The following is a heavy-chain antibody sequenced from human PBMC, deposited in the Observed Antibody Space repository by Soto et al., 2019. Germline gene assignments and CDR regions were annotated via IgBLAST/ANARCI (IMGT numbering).Heavy chain of an antibody. J-gene: IGHJ6*04. Sequence: EVQLVESGGGLVQPGGSLRLSCAASGFTLSGRSMHWVRQATGKGLVYVSGIDSSGTDSSYADSVKGRFTSSRDNAKNMLFLQMNSLRVEDTAVYYCARGWFGPDVWGKGTTVTVSS. CDR2: IDSSGTDS. V-gene: IGHV3-74*01. CDR1: GFTLSGRS. D-gene: IGHD3-10*01. CDR3: ARGWFGPDV.